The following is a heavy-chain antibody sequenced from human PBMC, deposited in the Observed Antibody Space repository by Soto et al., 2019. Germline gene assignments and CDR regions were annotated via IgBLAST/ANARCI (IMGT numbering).Heavy chain of an antibody. CDR1: GYSFSSYW. J-gene: IGHJ4*03. D-gene: IGHD3-16*01. CDR3: ARLYPFYTSARSDGGFDS. V-gene: IGHV5-51*01. CDR2: IYPGDSDT. Sequence: PGESLKISCQGSGYSFSSYWIGWVRQMPGKGPEWMGIIYPGDSDTRYSPSFQGQVTISADKSISTAYLQWGSLKASDTAIYYCARLYPFYTSARSDGGFDSWGQGTPVTVSS.